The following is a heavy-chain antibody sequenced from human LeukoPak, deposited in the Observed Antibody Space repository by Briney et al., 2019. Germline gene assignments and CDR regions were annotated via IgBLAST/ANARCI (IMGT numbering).Heavy chain of an antibody. Sequence: GGSLRLSCTASGFTFANFAMSWIRQAPGQGLEWVSAISGGGESPYYSDSVKGRFTISRDNSKNTLYLQMNSLRAEDTAVYYCAKGPSWEPDAFGIWGQGTMVTVSS. CDR1: GFTFANFA. V-gene: IGHV3-23*01. J-gene: IGHJ3*02. CDR2: ISGGGESP. CDR3: AKGPSWEPDAFGI. D-gene: IGHD1-26*01.